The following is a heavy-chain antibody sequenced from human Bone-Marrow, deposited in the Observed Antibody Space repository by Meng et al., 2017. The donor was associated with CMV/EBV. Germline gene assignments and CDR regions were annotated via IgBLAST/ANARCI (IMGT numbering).Heavy chain of an antibody. V-gene: IGHV3-7*01. CDR2: IKQDGSEK. Sequence: GGSLRLSCAASGFTFSSYWMSWVRQAPGKGLEWVANIKQDGSEKYYVDSVKGRFAISRDNAKNSLYLQMNSLRAEDTAVYYCARDKPQWTNYYYGMDVWGQGTTVTVYS. D-gene: IGHD1-14*01. J-gene: IGHJ6*02. CDR1: GFTFSSYW. CDR3: ARDKPQWTNYYYGMDV.